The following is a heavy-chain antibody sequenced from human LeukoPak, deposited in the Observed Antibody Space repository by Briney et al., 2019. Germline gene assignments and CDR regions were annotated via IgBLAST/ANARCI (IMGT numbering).Heavy chain of an antibody. J-gene: IGHJ4*02. D-gene: IGHD6-13*01. V-gene: IGHV4-4*02. CDR3: ATGGSSWNEY. CDR2: IHRSGST. CDR1: GGSNSSSTW. Sequence: PSGTLSLTCAVSGGSNSSSTWWSWVRQPPGKGLEWIGEIHRSGSTYYNPSLESRLTMSLDKSKNQFSLNLYSMAAADTAVYFCATGGSSWNEYWGQGTLVTVSS.